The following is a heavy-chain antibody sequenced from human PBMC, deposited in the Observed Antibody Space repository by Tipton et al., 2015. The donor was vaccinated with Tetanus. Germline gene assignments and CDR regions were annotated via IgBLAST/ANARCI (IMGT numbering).Heavy chain of an antibody. CDR2: IYGDGAT. Sequence: AVSGFTVSNSHTSWVRQAPGKGLECVSMIYGDGATSYADSVKGRFSISRDNSKNTVFLQMNALRVEDTAVYYCMGNGGDGSWGQGTLVTVSS. D-gene: IGHD2-21*01. V-gene: IGHV3-53*01. CDR3: MGNGGDGS. CDR1: GFTVSNSH. J-gene: IGHJ5*02.